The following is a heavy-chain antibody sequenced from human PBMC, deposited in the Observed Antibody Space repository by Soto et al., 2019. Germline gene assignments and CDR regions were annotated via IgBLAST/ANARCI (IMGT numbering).Heavy chain of an antibody. D-gene: IGHD3-22*01. Sequence: PSETLSLTCTVSGGSISSSSYYWGWIRQPPGKGREWIGSIYYSGSTYYNPSLKSRVTISVDTSKNQFSLKLSSVTAADTAVYYCARVGPWVPYYYDSSPYTFENWFDPWGQGTLVTVSS. CDR3: ARVGPWVPYYYDSSPYTFENWFDP. CDR1: GGSISSSSYY. CDR2: IYYSGST. V-gene: IGHV4-39*01. J-gene: IGHJ5*02.